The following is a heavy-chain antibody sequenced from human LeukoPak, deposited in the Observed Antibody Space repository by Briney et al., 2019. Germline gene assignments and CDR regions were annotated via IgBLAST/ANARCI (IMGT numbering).Heavy chain of an antibody. J-gene: IGHJ3*01. CDR3: AREAVGYDFWSGYSQPT. CDR1: GGSISSYY. CDR2: IYYSGST. D-gene: IGHD3-3*01. V-gene: IGHV4-59*01. Sequence: SETLPLTCTVSGGSISSYYWSWIRQPPGKGLEWIGYIYYSGSTNYNPSLKSRVTISVDTSKNQFSLKLSSVTAADTAVYYCAREAVGYDFWSGYSQPTWGQGTMVTVSS.